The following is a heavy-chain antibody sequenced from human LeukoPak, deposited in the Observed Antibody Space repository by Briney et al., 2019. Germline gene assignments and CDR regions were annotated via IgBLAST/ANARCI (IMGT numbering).Heavy chain of an antibody. V-gene: IGHV1-2*02. J-gene: IGHJ6*03. CDR3: ARDRGVDYCSGGSCSHYYYYMDV. CDR2: INPNSGGT. D-gene: IGHD2-15*01. Sequence: ASVKVSCKASGYTFTSYDINWVRQAPGQGLEWMGWINPNSGGTNYAQTFQGRVTMTRDTSISTAYMELSRLRSDDTAVYYCARDRGVDYCSGGSCSHYYYYMDVWGKGTTVTISS. CDR1: GYTFTSYD.